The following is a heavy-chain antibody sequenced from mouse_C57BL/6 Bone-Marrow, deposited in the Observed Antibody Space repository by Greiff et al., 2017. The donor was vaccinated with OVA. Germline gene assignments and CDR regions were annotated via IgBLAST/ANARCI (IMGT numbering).Heavy chain of an antibody. CDR3: ARFSYYYGSSYRWYFDV. D-gene: IGHD1-1*01. Sequence: VQLQQSVAELVRPGASVKLSCTASGFNIKNTYMHWVKQRPEQGLEWIGRIDPANGNTKYAPKFQGKATITADTSSNTAYLQLSSLTSEDTAIYYCARFSYYYGSSYRWYFDVWGTGTTVTVSS. J-gene: IGHJ1*03. CDR1: GFNIKNTY. CDR2: IDPANGNT. V-gene: IGHV14-3*01.